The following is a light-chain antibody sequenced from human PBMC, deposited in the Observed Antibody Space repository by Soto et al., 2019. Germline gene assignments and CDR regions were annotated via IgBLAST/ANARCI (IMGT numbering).Light chain of an antibody. CDR2: GTS. J-gene: IGKJ1*01. V-gene: IGKV3-11*01. CDR3: QQRSNWPGT. CDR1: QILSSSY. Sequence: EIVLTQSPATLSLSPGERATLSCRASQILSSSYLAWYQQKPGQAPRLLIYGTSIRATGIPARFSGSGSGTDFTLTISSLEPEDFAVYYCQQRSNWPGTFGQGTKVDIK.